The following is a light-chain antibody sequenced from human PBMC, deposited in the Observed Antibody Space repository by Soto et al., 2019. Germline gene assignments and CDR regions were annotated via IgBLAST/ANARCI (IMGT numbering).Light chain of an antibody. Sequence: EIVLTQSPGTLSLSPGERATLSCRASQSVSSSYLAWYQQKPGQAPRLLIYGTSTRATGIPARFSGSGSGTEFTLTISSLQPDDFATYYCQHYNSHSEAFGQGTKV. V-gene: IGKV3-20*01. J-gene: IGKJ1*01. CDR3: QHYNSHSEA. CDR1: QSVSSSY. CDR2: GTS.